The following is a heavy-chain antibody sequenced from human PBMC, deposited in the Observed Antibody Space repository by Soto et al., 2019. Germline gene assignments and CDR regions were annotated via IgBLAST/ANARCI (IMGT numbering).Heavy chain of an antibody. D-gene: IGHD3-3*01. CDR3: TTDLNWSGT. Sequence: GGSLRLSCVASEFSFSNLWMTWVSQASGKGLEFLTTINPDGSETYYVESVKGRFTISRDNAKNSVSLHMNSLGVEDTGLYYCTTDLNWSGTWGQGTMVTVSS. V-gene: IGHV3-7*01. CDR2: INPDGSET. J-gene: IGHJ5*01. CDR1: EFSFSNLW.